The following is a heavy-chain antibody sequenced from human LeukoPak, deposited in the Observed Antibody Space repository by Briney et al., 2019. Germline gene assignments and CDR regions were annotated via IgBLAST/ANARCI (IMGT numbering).Heavy chain of an antibody. CDR2: IYSGGST. J-gene: IGHJ4*02. CDR3: ARTGYSYGEAFDY. CDR1: GFTVSSNY. D-gene: IGHD5-18*01. V-gene: IGHV3-53*01. Sequence: SGGSLRLSCAASGFTVSSNYMSWVRQAPGKGLERVSVIYSGGSTYYADSVKGRFTISRDNSKNTLYLQMNSLRAEDTAVYYCARTGYSYGEAFDYWGQGTLVTVSS.